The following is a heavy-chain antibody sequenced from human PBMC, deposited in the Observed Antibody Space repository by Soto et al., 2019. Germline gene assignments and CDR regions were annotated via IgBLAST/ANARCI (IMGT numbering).Heavy chain of an antibody. V-gene: IGHV3-23*01. D-gene: IGHD1-26*01. CDR2: ISGSGGST. CDR1: GFTFSSYG. Sequence: GGSLRLSCAASGFTFSSYGMHWVRQAPGKGLEWVSAISGSGGSTYYADSVKGRFTISRDNSKNTLYLQMNSLRAEDTAVYYCAKLGRTWPIGYWGQGTLVTVSS. CDR3: AKLGRTWPIGY. J-gene: IGHJ4*02.